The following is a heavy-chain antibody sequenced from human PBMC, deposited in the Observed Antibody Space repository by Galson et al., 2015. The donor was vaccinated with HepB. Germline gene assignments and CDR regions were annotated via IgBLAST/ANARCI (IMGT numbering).Heavy chain of an antibody. Sequence: SVKVSCKASGYTFTSYYMHWVRQAPGQGLEWMGIINPSGGSTSYAQKFQGRVTMTRDTSTSTVYMELSSLRSEDTAVYYCARAFFSSTSYWYFDLWGRGTLVTVSS. V-gene: IGHV1-46*01. CDR3: ARAFFSSTSYWYFDL. D-gene: IGHD2-2*01. J-gene: IGHJ2*01. CDR2: INPSGGST. CDR1: GYTFTSYY.